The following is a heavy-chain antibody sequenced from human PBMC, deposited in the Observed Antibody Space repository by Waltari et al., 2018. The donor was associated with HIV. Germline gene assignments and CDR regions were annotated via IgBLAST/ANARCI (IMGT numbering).Heavy chain of an antibody. J-gene: IGHJ6*02. D-gene: IGHD1-26*01. CDR3: TSRSRANKFGLDV. CDR2: IRSKAHDYAT. CDR1: GFAFSGSA. V-gene: IGHV3-73*02. Sequence: EVQLVESGGGLVQPGGSLKVSCAASGFAFSGSAVHWVGQASGKGLEWVGRIRSKAHDYATSYPASVKGRFTISRDDSTNMAFLQMDSLNTEDTAMYYCTSRSRANKFGLDVWGQGTTVTVSS.